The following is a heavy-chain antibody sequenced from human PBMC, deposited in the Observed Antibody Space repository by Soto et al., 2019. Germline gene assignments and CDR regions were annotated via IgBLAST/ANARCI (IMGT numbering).Heavy chain of an antibody. V-gene: IGHV3-7*01. CDR3: VRDRSGSYLEGFDY. Sequence: GGSLRLSCAASGFTFSSYWMTWVRQAPGKGLEWVANIKHDGSAKYYVASVKGRFTISRDNARNSVFLEMKSLRAEDTAVYSCVRDRSGSYLEGFDYWGQGTLVTVSS. CDR1: GFTFSSYW. D-gene: IGHD1-26*01. J-gene: IGHJ4*02. CDR2: IKHDGSAK.